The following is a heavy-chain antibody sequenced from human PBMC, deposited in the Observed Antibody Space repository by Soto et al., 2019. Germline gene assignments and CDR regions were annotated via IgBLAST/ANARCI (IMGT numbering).Heavy chain of an antibody. V-gene: IGHV3-23*01. Sequence: EVQLLESGGGLVQPGGSLSLSCAASGLTFSHNAMTWVRQAPGKGLEWVSTVSGNGRVTYYTDSVKGRFTISRDNSKNTGYMQMNSLRAEDTAVYYCANRGDDRKFFQYWGQGTLVTVSS. D-gene: IGHD2-21*02. CDR2: VSGNGRVT. J-gene: IGHJ1*01. CDR1: GLTFSHNA. CDR3: ANRGDDRKFFQY.